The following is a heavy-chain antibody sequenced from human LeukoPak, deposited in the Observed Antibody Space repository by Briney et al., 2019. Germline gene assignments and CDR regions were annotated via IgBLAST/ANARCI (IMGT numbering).Heavy chain of an antibody. J-gene: IGHJ4*02. D-gene: IGHD2-15*01. CDR1: GFTFSSYA. CDR2: IRGSGGST. V-gene: IGHV3-23*01. Sequence: PGGSLRLSCAASGFTFSSYAMSWVRQAPGKGLEWVSAIRGSGGSTYYADSVKGRFTISRDNSKNMLYLQMNSLRAEDTAVYYCAKQLGYCSDGSCYFPYWGQGTLVTVSS. CDR3: AKQLGYCSDGSCYFPY.